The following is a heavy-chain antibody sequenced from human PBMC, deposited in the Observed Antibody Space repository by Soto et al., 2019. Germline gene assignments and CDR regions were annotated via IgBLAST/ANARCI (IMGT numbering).Heavy chain of an antibody. D-gene: IGHD6-13*01. CDR3: AKDQGSSWYEIDY. CDR2: ISGSGGST. CDR1: GCTFSNYA. J-gene: IGHJ4*02. Sequence: GSLRLSCGASGCTFSNYAVTWVRQAPGKGLEWVSTISGSGGSTYYADSVKGRFTISRDNSKNTLYLQMNSLRAEDTAVYYCAKDQGSSWYEIDYWGQGTLVTVPQ. V-gene: IGHV3-23*01.